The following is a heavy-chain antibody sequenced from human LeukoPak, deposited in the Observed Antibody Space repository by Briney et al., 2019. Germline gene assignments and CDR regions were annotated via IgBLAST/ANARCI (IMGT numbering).Heavy chain of an antibody. CDR3: TRGKIGGDDFDY. J-gene: IGHJ4*02. Sequence: ASVKVSCKASGYTFTSYDINWVRQATGQGLEWMGWMNPNSGNTGYAQKFQARVTVTRDTSTSTVYMELSSLRSEDTAVYYCTRGKIGGDDFDYWGQGTQVTVSS. V-gene: IGHV1-8*02. CDR1: GYTFTSYD. D-gene: IGHD3-16*01. CDR2: MNPNSGNT.